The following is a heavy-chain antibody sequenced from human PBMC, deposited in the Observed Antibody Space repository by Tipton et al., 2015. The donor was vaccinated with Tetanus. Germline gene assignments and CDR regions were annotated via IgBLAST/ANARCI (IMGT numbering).Heavy chain of an antibody. Sequence: LRLSCAVYGASFSDYYWSWIRQPPGKGLEWIGYIYYSGSTNYNPSLKSRVTISVDTSRNQFSLRLTSVTATDSAVYYCASDPALMGNFDYWGQGTLVTVSS. D-gene: IGHD2-2*01. CDR2: IYYSGST. J-gene: IGHJ4*02. V-gene: IGHV4-59*08. CDR1: GASFSDYY. CDR3: ASDPALMGNFDY.